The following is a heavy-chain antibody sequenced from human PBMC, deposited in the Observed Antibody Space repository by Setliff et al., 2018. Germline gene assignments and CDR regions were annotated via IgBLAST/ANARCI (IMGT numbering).Heavy chain of an antibody. CDR3: AIEPSIWTGAFDI. CDR1: GFTFSNHW. V-gene: IGHV3-74*01. J-gene: IGHJ3*02. D-gene: IGHD3-9*01. CDR2: INGDGRST. Sequence: TGGSLRLSCAASGFTFSNHWMHWVRQTPGKGLVWVSRINGDGRSTNYADSVRGRFIISRDSSKNTMYLHMNSLRPEDTAVYYCAIEPSIWTGAFDIRGQGTMVTVSS.